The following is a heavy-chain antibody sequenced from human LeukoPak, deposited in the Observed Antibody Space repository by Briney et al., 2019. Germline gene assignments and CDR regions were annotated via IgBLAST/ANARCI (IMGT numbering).Heavy chain of an antibody. D-gene: IGHD3-10*01. V-gene: IGHV3-9*01. CDR1: GFTFDDYA. Sequence: PGGSLRLSCAASGFTFDDYAMHWVRQAPGKGLEWVSGISWNSGSIGYADSVKGRFTISRDNAKNSLYLQMNSLRAEDTALYYCARDEWFGESRAFDYWGQGTLVTVSS. J-gene: IGHJ4*02. CDR3: ARDEWFGESRAFDY. CDR2: ISWNSGSI.